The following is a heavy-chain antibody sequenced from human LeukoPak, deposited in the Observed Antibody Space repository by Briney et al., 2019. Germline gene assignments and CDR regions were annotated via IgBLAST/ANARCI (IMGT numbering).Heavy chain of an antibody. CDR2: INHSGST. J-gene: IGHJ4*02. CDR1: GGSFSGYY. Sequence: SETLSLTCAVYGGSFSGYYWSWIRQPPGKGLEWIGEINHSGSTNYNPSLKSRVTISVDTSKNQFSLKLSSVTAADTAVYYCARVVLGYSRSWYAPFDYWGQGTLVTVSS. D-gene: IGHD6-13*01. CDR3: ARVVLGYSRSWYAPFDY. V-gene: IGHV4-34*01.